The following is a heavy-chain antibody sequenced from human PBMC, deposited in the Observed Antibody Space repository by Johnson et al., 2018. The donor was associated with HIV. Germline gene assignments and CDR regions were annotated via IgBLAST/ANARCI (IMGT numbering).Heavy chain of an antibody. V-gene: IGHV3-7*01. CDR2: IKQDGSEK. Sequence: VQLVESGGGLVQPGGSLRLSCAASGFTFSSYWMSWVRQAPGKGLEWVANIKQDGSEKYYVDSVKGRVTISRDNAKNSLYLQMNSLRAEDTAVYYCARFPDYGDYEYAFDIWGQGTMVTVSS. CDR3: ARFPDYGDYEYAFDI. D-gene: IGHD4-17*01. J-gene: IGHJ3*02. CDR1: GFTFSSYW.